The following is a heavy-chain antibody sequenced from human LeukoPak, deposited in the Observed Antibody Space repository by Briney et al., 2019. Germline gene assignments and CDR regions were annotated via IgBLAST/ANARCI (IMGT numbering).Heavy chain of an antibody. V-gene: IGHV1-69*04. D-gene: IGHD3-9*01. CDR3: ARDHPYYDILTGSFPIWFDP. J-gene: IGHJ5*02. Sequence: SVKVSCKASGGTFSSYAISWVRQAPGQGLEWMGRIIPILGIANYAQKFQGRVTITADKSTSTAYMELSSLRSEDTAVYYCARDHPYYDILTGSFPIWFDPWGQGTLVTVSS. CDR1: GGTFSSYA. CDR2: IIPILGIA.